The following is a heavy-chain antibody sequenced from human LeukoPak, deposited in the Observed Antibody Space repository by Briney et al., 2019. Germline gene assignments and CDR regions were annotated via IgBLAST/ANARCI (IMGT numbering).Heavy chain of an antibody. CDR1: GFTFSSYG. D-gene: IGHD2-21*02. V-gene: IGHV3-33*01. Sequence: PGTSLRLSCAPSGFTFSSYGMHWVRQAPGKGLEWVALIWYDGSKKDHADSVKGRFTISRDNSKNTLCLQMNSLRAEDTAVYYCARDPGTVTSYFDYWGQGTLVTVSS. J-gene: IGHJ4*02. CDR3: ARDPGTVTSYFDY. CDR2: IWYDGSKK.